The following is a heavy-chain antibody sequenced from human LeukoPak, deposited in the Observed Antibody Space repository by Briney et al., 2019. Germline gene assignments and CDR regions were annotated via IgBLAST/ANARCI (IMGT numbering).Heavy chain of an antibody. Sequence: GGSLRLSCAASGFTFSSYAMSWVRQAPGKGLEWVSAISGSGGSTYYPDSVEGRFTISRDNSKNTLYLQMNSLRAGDTDIYYCAKDHPRQGVTAHTPFDYWGQGTLVTVSS. CDR1: GFTFSSYA. CDR2: ISGSGGST. J-gene: IGHJ4*02. CDR3: AKDHPRQGVTAHTPFDY. V-gene: IGHV3-23*01. D-gene: IGHD2-15*01.